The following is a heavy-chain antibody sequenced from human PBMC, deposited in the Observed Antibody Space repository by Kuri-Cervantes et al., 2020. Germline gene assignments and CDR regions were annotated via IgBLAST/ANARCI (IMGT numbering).Heavy chain of an antibody. CDR1: GFTFSSYA. CDR2: ISYDGSNK. V-gene: IGHV3-30-3*02. Sequence: GESLKISCAASGFTFSSYAMHWVRQAPGKGLEWVAVISYDGSNKYYADSVKGRFTISRDNSKSTLYLQMNSLRVEDTAVYYCAKIPTYYYGSGSLGYFDYWGQGILVTVSS. D-gene: IGHD3-10*01. J-gene: IGHJ4*02. CDR3: AKIPTYYYGSGSLGYFDY.